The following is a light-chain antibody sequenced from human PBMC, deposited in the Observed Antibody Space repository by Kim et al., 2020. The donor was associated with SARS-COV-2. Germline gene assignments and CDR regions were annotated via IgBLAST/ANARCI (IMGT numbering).Light chain of an antibody. CDR1: TSNIGSNS. J-gene: IGLJ3*02. CDR3: ATWDDSLRACV. CDR2: RDN. V-gene: IGLV1-47*01. Sequence: QSVLTQPPSASATPGQRVTISCSGTTSNIGSNSVSWYHQLPGTAPKLLIYRDNQRPSGVPDRFSGSRSGTSASLAISGLRSEDEGDFYCATWDDSLRACVFGGGTKLTVL.